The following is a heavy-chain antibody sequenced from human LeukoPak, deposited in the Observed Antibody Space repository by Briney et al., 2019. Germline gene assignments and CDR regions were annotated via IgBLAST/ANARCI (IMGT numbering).Heavy chain of an antibody. J-gene: IGHJ5*02. CDR2: ISGNNGNT. Sequence: ASVKVSCKTYGYRFTSYGISWVRQAPGQGLEWMGWISGNNGNTNYAQKFQGRVTMTTDTSTSTAYMELRSLRSDDTAMYFCARDERIRIFPFDPWGQGTLVIVSS. D-gene: IGHD3-3*01. CDR1: GYRFTSYG. V-gene: IGHV1-18*01. CDR3: ARDERIRIFPFDP.